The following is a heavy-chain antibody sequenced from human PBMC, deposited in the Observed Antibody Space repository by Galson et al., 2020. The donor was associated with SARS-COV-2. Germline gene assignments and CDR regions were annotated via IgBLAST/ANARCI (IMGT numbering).Heavy chain of an antibody. Sequence: ASETVPCKASRYTFTSYGISRVRQAPRPGLEWMGWISEYNGNTNSAQKFQGRVTMTTDTSTSTAYMELRSLRSDDTAVYYCARVLRAARHGVDPWGQGALVTGSS. V-gene: IGHV1-18*01. CDR3: ARVLRAARHGVDP. D-gene: IGHD6-6*01. J-gene: IGHJ5*02. CDR2: ISEYNGNT. CDR1: RYTFTSYG.